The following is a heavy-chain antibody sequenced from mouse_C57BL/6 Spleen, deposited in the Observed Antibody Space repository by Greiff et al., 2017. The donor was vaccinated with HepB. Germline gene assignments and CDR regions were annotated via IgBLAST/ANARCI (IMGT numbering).Heavy chain of an antibody. CDR1: GYTFTSYW. V-gene: IGHV1-55*01. CDR2: IYPGSGST. J-gene: IGHJ2*01. D-gene: IGHD2-3*01. CDR3: AREGDGFDY. Sequence: LQESGAELVKPGASVKMSCKASGYTFTSYWITWVKQRPGQGLEWIGDIYPGSGSTNYNEKFKSKATLTVDTSSSTAYMQLSSLTSEDSAVYYCAREGDGFDYWGQGTTLTVSS.